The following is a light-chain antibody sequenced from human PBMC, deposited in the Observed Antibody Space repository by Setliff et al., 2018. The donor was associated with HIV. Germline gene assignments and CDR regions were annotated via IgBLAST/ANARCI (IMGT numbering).Light chain of an antibody. Sequence: QSALTQPPSASGTPGQRVTISCSGSSSNIGSNYVYWYQQLPGTAPKLLIYRNNQRPSGVPDRFSGSKSGTSASLAISGLRSEDEADYYCAAWDDSLSGWVFGGGTKVT. CDR2: RNN. J-gene: IGLJ3*02. V-gene: IGLV1-47*01. CDR3: AAWDDSLSGWV. CDR1: SSNIGSNY.